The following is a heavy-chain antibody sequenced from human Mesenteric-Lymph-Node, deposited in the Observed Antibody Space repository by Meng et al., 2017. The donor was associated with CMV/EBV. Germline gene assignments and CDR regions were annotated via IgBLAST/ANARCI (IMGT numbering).Heavy chain of an antibody. CDR3: ARVHGPGEPFFDY. J-gene: IGHJ4*02. Sequence: SVKVSCKASGGTFSNYGITWVRQAPGQGFEWMGGIIPIFGTANYAQKFQGRVTIITDESTSTAYMELSSLRSEDTAVYYCARVHGPGEPFFDYWGQGTLVTVSS. D-gene: IGHD7-27*01. CDR2: IIPIFGTA. V-gene: IGHV1-69*05. CDR1: GGTFSNYG.